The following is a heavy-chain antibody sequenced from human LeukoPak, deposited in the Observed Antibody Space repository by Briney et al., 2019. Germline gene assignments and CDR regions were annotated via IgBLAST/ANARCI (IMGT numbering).Heavy chain of an antibody. CDR2: IYYSGST. CDR1: GYSISSGYY. J-gene: IGHJ6*03. Sequence: SETLSLTCTVSGYSISSGYYWGWIRQPPGKGLEWIGSIYYSGSTYYNPSLKSRVTISVDTSKNQFSLKLSSVTAADTAVYYCARRVYYCYYMDVWGKGTTVTVSS. CDR3: ARRVYYCYYMDV. V-gene: IGHV4-38-2*02.